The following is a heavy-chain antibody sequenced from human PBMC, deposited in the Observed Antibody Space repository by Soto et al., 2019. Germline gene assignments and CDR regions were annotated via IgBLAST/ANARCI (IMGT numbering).Heavy chain of an antibody. CDR2: VIPSFGTP. V-gene: IGHV1-69*06. CDR1: GGTFGSYA. CDR3: AKIRWTISLQEEDAI. D-gene: IGHD2-15*01. Sequence: QVQLVQSGAEVKKPGSSVKVSCKSSGGTFGSYAISWVRQAPGQGLEWMGGVIPSFGTPHYAQKFHGRVTITADIPTSTAYLELSSLKSADTAVYYCAKIRWTISLQEEDAIGGQGTLVTVSS. J-gene: IGHJ4*02.